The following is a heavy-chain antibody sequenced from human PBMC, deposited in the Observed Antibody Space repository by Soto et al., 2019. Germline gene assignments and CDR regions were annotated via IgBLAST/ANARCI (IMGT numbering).Heavy chain of an antibody. CDR3: ARNVPVTALGY. Sequence: EVRLVESGGGLVQPGGSLRLSCAASGVTVGNNYISWVRQAPGKGPEWASVTYSGGETRYADSVKGRFTMSRDRTKNTVYLQMDSLRAEGTAVYFCARNVPVTALGYWGQGSLVTVSS. CDR2: TYSGGET. J-gene: IGHJ4*02. CDR1: GVTVGNNY. D-gene: IGHD4-17*01. V-gene: IGHV3-66*01.